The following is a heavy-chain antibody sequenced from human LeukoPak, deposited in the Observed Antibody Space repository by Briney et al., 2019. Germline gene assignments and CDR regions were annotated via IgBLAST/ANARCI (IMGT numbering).Heavy chain of an antibody. CDR2: IKEDGNQK. Sequence: GGSLRLSCVASGFTFSNYWMSWVRQAPGKGLEWVANIKEDGNQKDYVDSVKGRFTISRDNAKNSVYLQMNSLRVEDTAVYYCVSQQVVPHWGQGTRVTVSS. D-gene: IGHD6-13*01. J-gene: IGHJ4*02. CDR1: GFTFSNYW. V-gene: IGHV3-7*01. CDR3: VSQQVVPH.